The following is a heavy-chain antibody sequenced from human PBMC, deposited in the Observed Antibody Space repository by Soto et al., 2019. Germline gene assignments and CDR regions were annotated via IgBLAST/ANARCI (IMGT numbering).Heavy chain of an antibody. CDR2: ISGSGDST. CDR3: AKARPSGGYYYVEALDV. Sequence: EVQLLESGGGLVQPGGSLRLSCAASGFTFSNFAMTWVRQSPGKGLEWVSVISGSGDSTYYADSVKGRFSISRDESTNTLYLQVGSLRAEDTAVYYCAKARPSGGYYYVEALDVWGQGTMVTVSS. V-gene: IGHV3-23*01. CDR1: GFTFSNFA. D-gene: IGHD3-22*01. J-gene: IGHJ3*01.